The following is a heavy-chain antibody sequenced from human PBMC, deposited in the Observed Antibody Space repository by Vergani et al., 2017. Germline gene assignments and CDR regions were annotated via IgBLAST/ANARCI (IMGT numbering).Heavy chain of an antibody. D-gene: IGHD6-19*01. CDR2: ISGSGGST. J-gene: IGHJ6*02. CDR1: GFPFSSYA. V-gene: IGHV3-23*01. Sequence: EVQLLESGGGLVQPGGSLRLSCAASGFPFSSYAMSWVRQAPGKGLEWVPAISGSGGSTSYADSVKGRFTISRDNSKNTLYLQMNSLRAEDTAVYYCAKDLVGVAGPYYYYYGMDVWGQGP. CDR3: AKDLVGVAGPYYYYYGMDV.